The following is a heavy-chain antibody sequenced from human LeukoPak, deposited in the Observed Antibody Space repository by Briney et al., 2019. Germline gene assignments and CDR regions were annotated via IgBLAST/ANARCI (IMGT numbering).Heavy chain of an antibody. V-gene: IGHV3-11*01. J-gene: IGHJ4*02. CDR2: ISSSGSTI. D-gene: IGHD1-26*01. CDR3: ASDPVFELAYSGSYYV. CDR1: GFTFDDYA. Sequence: PGGSLRLSCAASGFTFDDYAMHWIRQAPGKGLEWVSYISSSGSTIYYADSVKGRFTISRDNAKNSLYLQMNSLRAEDTAVYYCASDPVFELAYSGSYYVWGQGTLVTVSS.